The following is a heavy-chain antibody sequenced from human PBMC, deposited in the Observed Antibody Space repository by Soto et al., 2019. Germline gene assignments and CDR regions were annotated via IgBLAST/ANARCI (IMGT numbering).Heavy chain of an antibody. D-gene: IGHD4-4*01. Sequence: ASVKVSCKASGYTFTSYYMHWVRQAPGQGLEWKGIINPSGGSTSYAQKFQGRVTMTRDTSTSTVYMELNSLRSEDTDVYYCARDRHSNSYYFDYWGQGTLVTVSS. CDR1: GYTFTSYY. J-gene: IGHJ4*02. CDR3: ARDRHSNSYYFDY. CDR2: INPSGGST. V-gene: IGHV1-46*03.